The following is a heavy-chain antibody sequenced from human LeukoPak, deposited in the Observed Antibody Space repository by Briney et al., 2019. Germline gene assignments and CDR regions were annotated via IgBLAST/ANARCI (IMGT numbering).Heavy chain of an antibody. CDR3: ARSVGEDIVVVVAVMADAFDI. CDR2: INTNTGNP. D-gene: IGHD2-15*01. V-gene: IGHV7-4-1*02. J-gene: IGHJ3*02. CDR1: GYTFTSYA. Sequence: GASVKVSCKASGYTFTSYAMNWVRQAPGQGLEWMGWINTNTGNPTYAQGFTGRFVFSLDTSVSTAYLQISSLKAEDTAVYYCARSVGEDIVVVVAVMADAFDIWGQGTMVTVSS.